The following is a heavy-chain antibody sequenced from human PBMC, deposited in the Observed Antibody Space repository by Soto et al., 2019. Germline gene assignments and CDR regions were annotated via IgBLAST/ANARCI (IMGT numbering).Heavy chain of an antibody. CDR3: ARHPGMDV. J-gene: IGHJ6*02. CDR2: INYSGII. Sequence: PSETLSLTCTVSGASIASSSDFWGWIRQSPGQGLEWIGSINYSGIIFYNPSLKSRVTISVDTSRNQVSLMLSSVTAADTAVYYCARHPGMDVWGQGTTVTVS. CDR1: GASIASSSDF. V-gene: IGHV4-39*01.